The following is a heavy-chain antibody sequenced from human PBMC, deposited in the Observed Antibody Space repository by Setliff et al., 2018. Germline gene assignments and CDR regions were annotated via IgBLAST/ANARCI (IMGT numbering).Heavy chain of an antibody. V-gene: IGHV3-15*01. D-gene: IGHD1-26*01. Sequence: GGSLRLSCAAPELIFSHTWMNWVRQAPGKGLEWVGRIKGQTDGGTTDYAAPVKGRFSISRDDSKNSLYLQMTSLKTEDTAVYYCVRDSGKYSFDFWGQGTLVTVSS. CDR3: VRDSGKYSFDF. J-gene: IGHJ4*02. CDR2: IKGQTDGGTT. CDR1: ELIFSHTW.